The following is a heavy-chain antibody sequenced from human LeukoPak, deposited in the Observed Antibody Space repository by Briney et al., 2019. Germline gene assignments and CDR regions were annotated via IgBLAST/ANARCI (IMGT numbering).Heavy chain of an antibody. J-gene: IGHJ4*02. V-gene: IGHV4-59*08. CDR1: GGSISNYF. CDR3: ARHGHHGDHDY. D-gene: IGHD2-21*02. Sequence: SETLSLTCTVSGGSISNYFWSWIRQPPGKGLEWIGYIYYSGGTNYNPSLKSRVIISVDTSKNQFSLKLTPVTAADTALYYCARHGHHGDHDYWGPGTLVTVSS. CDR2: IYYSGGT.